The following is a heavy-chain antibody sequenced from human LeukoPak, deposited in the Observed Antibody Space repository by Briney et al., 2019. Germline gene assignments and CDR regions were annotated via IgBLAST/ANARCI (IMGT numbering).Heavy chain of an antibody. CDR3: AKDVSRYLGDHFDY. V-gene: IGHV3-9*01. D-gene: IGHD3-16*01. J-gene: IGHJ4*02. CDR1: GFTFDDYA. CDR2: ITWNSGNI. Sequence: GGSLRLSCAASGFTFDDYAMHWVRRAPGKGLEWVSSITWNSGNIGYADSVKGRFTISRDNAKNSLYLQMNSLRAEDTALYYCAKDVSRYLGDHFDYWGQGTLVTVSS.